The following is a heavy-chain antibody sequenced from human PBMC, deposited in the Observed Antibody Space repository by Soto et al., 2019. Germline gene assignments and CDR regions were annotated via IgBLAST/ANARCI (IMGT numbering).Heavy chain of an antibody. J-gene: IGHJ4*02. CDR3: ARGGTPIDY. CDR2: ISAYNGNT. Sequence: ASVKVSCKTSGYTFTNFGLSWVRQAPGQGLEWMGWISAYNGNTNYAQNFQGRVTMTTDTSTSTVYMELRSLRSYDTAVYYCARGGTPIDYRGQGTLVTVSS. V-gene: IGHV1-18*01. D-gene: IGHD3-16*01. CDR1: GYTFTNFG.